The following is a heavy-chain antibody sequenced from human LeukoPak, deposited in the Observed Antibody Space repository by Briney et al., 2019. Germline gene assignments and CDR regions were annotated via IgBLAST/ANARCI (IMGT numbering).Heavy chain of an antibody. V-gene: IGHV3-66*01. D-gene: IGHD1-26*01. CDR3: SRDPTYYLRYGYFDY. CDR2: IYGDGST. Sequence: PGGSLRLSCAASGFTVSTHYMNWVRQAPGKGLEWVSLIYGDGSTYYADSVKGRFTISRDNSKNTLYLQMNSLRAEDTAVYYCSRDPTYYLRYGYFDYWGQGALVTVSS. J-gene: IGHJ4*02. CDR1: GFTVSTHY.